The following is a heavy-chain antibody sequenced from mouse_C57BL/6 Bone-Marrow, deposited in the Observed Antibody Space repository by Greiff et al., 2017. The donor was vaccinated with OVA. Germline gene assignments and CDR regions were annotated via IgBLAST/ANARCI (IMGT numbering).Heavy chain of an antibody. V-gene: IGHV3-6*01. CDR1: GYSITSGYY. D-gene: IGHD2-5*01. Sequence: ESGPGLVKPSQSLSLTCSVTGYSITSGYYWNWIRQFPGNKLEWMGYISYDGSNNYNPSLKNRISITRDTSKNQFFLKLNSVTTEDTATYYCVSYYSNYEFAYWGQGTLVTVSA. J-gene: IGHJ3*01. CDR2: ISYDGSN. CDR3: VSYYSNYEFAY.